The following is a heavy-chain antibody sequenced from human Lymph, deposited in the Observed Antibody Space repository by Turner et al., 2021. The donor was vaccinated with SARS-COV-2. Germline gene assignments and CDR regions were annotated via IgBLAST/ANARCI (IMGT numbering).Heavy chain of an antibody. CDR2: IYYSGST. Sequence: QLLLQESGPGLVKPSETLSLTCTVSGGSISSRSYYWGWSRQPPGKGLEWIGGIYYSGSTYYNLALKSRVTISVDTSKNQFSLKLSSVTAADTAVYYCAGVGAFKLPVDYWGQGTLVTVSS. V-gene: IGHV4-39*01. D-gene: IGHD2-2*01. CDR1: GGSISSRSYY. CDR3: AGVGAFKLPVDY. J-gene: IGHJ4*02.